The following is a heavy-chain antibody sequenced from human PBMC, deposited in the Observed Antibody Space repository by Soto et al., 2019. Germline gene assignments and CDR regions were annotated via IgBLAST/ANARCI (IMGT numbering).Heavy chain of an antibody. V-gene: IGHV3-33*01. Sequence: PGGSLRLSCAASGFTFSSFGMHWVRQAPGKGLEWVSLIWYDGSKKSYGDSVKGRFTISRDNSRNTVYLPMNSLRADDTAVYYCARDASYYSLWSGYYPSRNGMDVWGQGTTVTVSS. J-gene: IGHJ6*02. CDR3: ARDASYYSLWSGYYPSRNGMDV. CDR1: GFTFSSFG. CDR2: IWYDGSKK. D-gene: IGHD3-3*01.